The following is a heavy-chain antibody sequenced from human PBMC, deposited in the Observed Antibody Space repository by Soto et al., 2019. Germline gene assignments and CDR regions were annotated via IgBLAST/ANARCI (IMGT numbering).Heavy chain of an antibody. CDR1: GFSLSTSGED. Sequence: QITLKESGPTLVKPTQTLTLTCTFSGFSLSTSGEDVGWIRQPPGKALEWLALIYWDDDKRYKPSLKSRLTITKGTSRNQVVLTMTNMDPLDTATYYCAHRRPYSNSPEYFFDYWGQGTLVTVSS. D-gene: IGHD6-6*01. CDR2: IYWDDDK. J-gene: IGHJ4*02. CDR3: AHRRPYSNSPEYFFDY. V-gene: IGHV2-5*02.